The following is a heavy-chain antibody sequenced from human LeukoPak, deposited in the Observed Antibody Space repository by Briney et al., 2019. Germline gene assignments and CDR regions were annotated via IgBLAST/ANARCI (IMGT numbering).Heavy chain of an antibody. CDR1: GRRSIKK. Sequence: GGSLRLSCVDLGGRRSIKKMSWVRQAPGKGLECVSLIYSGGAIRYADSVKGRFTISRDSSKNTLFLQMNDLTVEDTARYYCARRPGNWGQGILVTVSS. D-gene: IGHD1-14*01. CDR3: ARRPGN. V-gene: IGHV3-53*01. CDR2: IYSGGAI. J-gene: IGHJ4*02.